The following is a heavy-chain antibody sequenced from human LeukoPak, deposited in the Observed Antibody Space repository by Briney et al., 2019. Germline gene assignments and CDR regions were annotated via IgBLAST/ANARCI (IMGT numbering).Heavy chain of an antibody. CDR2: IEKNGSGK. J-gene: IGHJ5*02. D-gene: IGHD2-15*01. V-gene: IGHV3-7*03. Sequence: GGSLRLSCTVSGFTLSDSWMAWIRQAPGKGLEWVAIIEKNGSGKNYVDSVKGRFIISRDNAKNSLFLQMDSLKVEDTAIYYCTTDRWYSADHWGQGTLVTVSS. CDR3: TTDRWYSADH. CDR1: GFTLSDSW.